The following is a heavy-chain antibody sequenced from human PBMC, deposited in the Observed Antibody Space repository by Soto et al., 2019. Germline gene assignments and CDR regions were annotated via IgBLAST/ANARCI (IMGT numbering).Heavy chain of an antibody. V-gene: IGHV1-69*13. CDR2: IIPIFGTA. CDR3: ARDSPYYYDSSGYYSGAFDI. J-gene: IGHJ3*02. D-gene: IGHD3-22*01. CDR1: GGTFSSYA. Sequence: SVKVSCKASGGTFSSYAISWVRQAPGQGLEWMGGIIPIFGTANYAQKFQGRVTITADESTSTAYMELSSLRSEDTAVYYCARDSPYYYDSSGYYSGAFDIWRQRTMVTVSS.